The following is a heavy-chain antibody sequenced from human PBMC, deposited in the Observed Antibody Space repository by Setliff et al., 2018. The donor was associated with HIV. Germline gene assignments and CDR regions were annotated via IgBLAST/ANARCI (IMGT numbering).Heavy chain of an antibody. Sequence: SETLSLTCAVSGYSISSDYFWGWIRQSPGKGPEWIGSFYQSGNIYYNPSLKSRVTISVDTSKNQFSLRPTSVTAADTAVYYCARGGRSWFQNFHGAFDVWGQGTMVTVSS. CDR2: FYQSGNI. V-gene: IGHV4-38-2*01. J-gene: IGHJ3*01. D-gene: IGHD3-16*01. CDR1: GYSISSDYF. CDR3: ARGGRSWFQNFHGAFDV.